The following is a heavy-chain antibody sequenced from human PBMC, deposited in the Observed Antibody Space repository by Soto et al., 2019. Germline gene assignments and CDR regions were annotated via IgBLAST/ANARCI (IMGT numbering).Heavy chain of an antibody. D-gene: IGHD5-12*01. Sequence: QVQLQESGPGLVKPSQTLSLTCTVSGGSISSGGYYWSWIRQHPGKGLEWIGYIYHSGTTYYNPPLKSRVTISVDTSKNQFSMKLSSVTAADTAVYYCAREEGNGERWLQLAAFDIWVQWTMVTVSS. CDR1: GGSISSGGYY. V-gene: IGHV4-31*03. J-gene: IGHJ3*02. CDR2: IYHSGTT. CDR3: AREEGNGERWLQLAAFDI.